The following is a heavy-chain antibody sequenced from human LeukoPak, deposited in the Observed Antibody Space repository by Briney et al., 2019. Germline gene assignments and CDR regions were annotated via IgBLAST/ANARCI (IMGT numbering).Heavy chain of an antibody. D-gene: IGHD3-16*02. V-gene: IGHV3-9*01. Sequence: PGGSLRLSCAASGFTFDDYAMHWVRQAPGKGLEWVSGISWNSGSIGYADSVKGRFTISGDNAKNSLYLQMNSLRAEDTALYYCAKGPSLGELSCFDYWGQGTLVTVSS. CDR2: ISWNSGSI. CDR1: GFTFDDYA. J-gene: IGHJ4*02. CDR3: AKGPSLGELSCFDY.